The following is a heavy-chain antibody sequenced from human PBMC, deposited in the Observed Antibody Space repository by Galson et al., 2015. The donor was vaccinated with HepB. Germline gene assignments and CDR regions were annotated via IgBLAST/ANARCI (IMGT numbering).Heavy chain of an antibody. J-gene: IGHJ4*02. CDR3: ARDASPYCGGDCYSL. V-gene: IGHV3-66*01. Sequence: SLRLSCAASGFTVSNNYMSWVRQAPGKGLEWVSVIYSGGSTYYADSVKGRFTISRDNSENTLYLQMNSLRAEDTAVYYCARDASPYCGGDCYSLWGQGTLVTVSS. CDR2: IYSGGST. CDR1: GFTVSNNY. D-gene: IGHD2-21*02.